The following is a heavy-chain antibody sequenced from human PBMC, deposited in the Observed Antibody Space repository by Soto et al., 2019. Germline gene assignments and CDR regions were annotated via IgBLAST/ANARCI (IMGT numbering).Heavy chain of an antibody. CDR1: GFTFSDYY. D-gene: IGHD6-13*01. CDR3: ASPTAAGTFNYYYYMDV. V-gene: IGHV3-11*01. CDR2: ISSSGSTI. J-gene: IGHJ6*03. Sequence: GGSLRLSCAASGFTFSDYYMSWIRQAPGKGLEWVSYISSSGSTIYYADSVKGRFTISRDNAKNSLYLQMNSLRAEDTAVYYCASPTAAGTFNYYYYMDVWGKGTTVTVSS.